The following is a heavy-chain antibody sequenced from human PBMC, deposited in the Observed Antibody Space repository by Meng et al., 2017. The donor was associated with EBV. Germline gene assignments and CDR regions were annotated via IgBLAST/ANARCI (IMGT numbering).Heavy chain of an antibody. J-gene: IGHJ4*02. V-gene: IGHV1-69*01. Sequence: QVKLRQSGAEVKKPGSSVKVSSRTSGGTFRSDAVSWVRQAPGQGLEWMGGLIPMVGAPHYAQKFQGRVTIIADESTSTHSMELNSLRSEDTAMYYCASESGRGFTPDYWGQGTLVTVSS. D-gene: IGHD3-10*01. CDR1: GGTFRSDA. CDR3: ASESGRGFTPDY. CDR2: LIPMVGAP.